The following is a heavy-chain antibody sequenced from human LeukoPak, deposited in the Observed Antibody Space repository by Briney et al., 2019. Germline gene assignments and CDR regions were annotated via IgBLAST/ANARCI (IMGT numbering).Heavy chain of an antibody. Sequence: SVKVSCKASGGTFSSYAISWVRQAPGQGLEWMGRIIPILGIANYAQKFQGRVTITADKSTSTAYMELSSLRSEDTAVYYCARGEATILCSNWGQGTLVTVSS. J-gene: IGHJ4*02. CDR2: IIPILGIA. CDR1: GGTFSSYA. CDR3: ARGEATILCSN. V-gene: IGHV1-69*04. D-gene: IGHD5-12*01.